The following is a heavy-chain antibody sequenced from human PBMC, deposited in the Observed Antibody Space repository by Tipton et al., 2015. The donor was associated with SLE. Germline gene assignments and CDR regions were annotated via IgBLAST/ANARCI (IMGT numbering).Heavy chain of an antibody. CDR1: GGSFSDYL. J-gene: IGHJ3*02. CDR3: ASRKPALI. V-gene: IGHV4-34*01. CDR2: INHIGVP. D-gene: IGHD2-2*01. Sequence: TLSLTCAVYGGSFSDYLWSWIRQTPVKGLEWIGEINHIGVPNYNPSLESRVTISVDTSKNQFSLKLTSVTAADTAVYYCASRKPALIWGQGTMVTVSS.